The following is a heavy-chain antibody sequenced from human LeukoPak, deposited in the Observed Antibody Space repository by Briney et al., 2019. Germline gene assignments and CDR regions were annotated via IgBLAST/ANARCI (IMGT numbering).Heavy chain of an antibody. V-gene: IGHV1-18*01. CDR2: ISAYNGNT. CDR1: GYTFTSYG. Sequence: ASVKVSCKASGYTFTSYGISWVRQAPGQGLEWMGWISAYNGNTNYAQKFQGRVTITADESTSTAYMELSSLRSEDTAVYYCASRDYYGSGSYYNLYYYYYYMDVWGKGTTVTVSS. J-gene: IGHJ6*03. CDR3: ASRDYYGSGSYYNLYYYYYYMDV. D-gene: IGHD3-10*01.